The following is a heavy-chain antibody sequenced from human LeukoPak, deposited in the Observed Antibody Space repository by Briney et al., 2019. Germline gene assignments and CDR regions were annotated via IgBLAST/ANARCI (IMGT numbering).Heavy chain of an antibody. CDR2: IKQDGSEK. V-gene: IGHV3-7*01. CDR3: AGCFGYYYYGMDV. D-gene: IGHD2-21*01. CDR1: GFTFSSYW. J-gene: IGHJ6*02. Sequence: GGSLRLSCAASGFTFSSYWMSWVRQAPGKGLEWVANIKQDGSEKYYVDSVKGRFTISRDNAKNSLYLQMNSLRAEDTAVYYCAGCFGYYYYGMDVWGQGTTVTVSS.